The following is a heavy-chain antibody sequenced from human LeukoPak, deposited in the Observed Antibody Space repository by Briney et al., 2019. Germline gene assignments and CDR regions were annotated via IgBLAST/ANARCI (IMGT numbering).Heavy chain of an antibody. CDR1: GFTFSSTS. CDR3: ARARPWDSSRSYYFGMDV. J-gene: IGHJ6*02. D-gene: IGHD3-22*01. CDR2: TVGGGDGT. V-gene: IGHV3-23*01. Sequence: PGGSLRLSCAASGFTFSSTSMSWVRQAPGKGLEWVAVTVGGGDGTYYADSVKGRFSISRDSSKNTVYLQMNSLRDEDTAVYYCARARPWDSSRSYYFGMDVWGHGTTVTVSS.